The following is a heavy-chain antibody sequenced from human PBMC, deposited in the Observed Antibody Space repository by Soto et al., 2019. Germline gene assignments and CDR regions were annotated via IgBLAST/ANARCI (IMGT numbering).Heavy chain of an antibody. D-gene: IGHD4-17*01. Sequence: GGSLRLSCAASGFTLSSYSMNWVRQAPGKGLEWVSSISSSSSYIYYADSVKGRFTISRDNAKNSLYLQMNSLRAEDTAVYYCARDSPGDYLYYYYGMDVWGQGTTVTVSS. CDR3: ARDSPGDYLYYYYGMDV. CDR1: GFTLSSYS. V-gene: IGHV3-21*01. CDR2: ISSSSSYI. J-gene: IGHJ6*02.